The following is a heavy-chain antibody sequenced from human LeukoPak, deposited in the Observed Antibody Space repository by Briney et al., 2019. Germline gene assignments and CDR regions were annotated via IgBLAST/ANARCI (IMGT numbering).Heavy chain of an antibody. V-gene: IGHV3-7*01. CDR3: ASWTSSSSNY. CDR1: GFTFSNYW. J-gene: IGHJ4*02. D-gene: IGHD6-6*01. Sequence: GGSLRLSCAASGFTFSNYWMSWVRQAPGKGLEWVAHIKPDGSEKYYVDSVKGRFTISRDNAKNSLSLQMNSLRAEDTAVYYCASWTSSSSNYWGQGTLVTVSS. CDR2: IKPDGSEK.